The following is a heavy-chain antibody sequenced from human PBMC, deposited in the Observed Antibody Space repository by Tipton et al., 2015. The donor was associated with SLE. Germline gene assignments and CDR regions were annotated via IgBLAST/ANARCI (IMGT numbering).Heavy chain of an antibody. CDR2: IYYSGST. V-gene: IGHV4-59*11. Sequence: TLSLTCTVSGGSISSHYWSWIRQPPGKVLEWIGYIYYSGSTNYNPSLKSRVTISVDTSKNQFSLKLSSVTAADTAVYYCARDPKSGFFDYWGQGTLVTVSS. CDR1: GGSISSHY. J-gene: IGHJ4*02. D-gene: IGHD3-22*01. CDR3: ARDPKSGFFDY.